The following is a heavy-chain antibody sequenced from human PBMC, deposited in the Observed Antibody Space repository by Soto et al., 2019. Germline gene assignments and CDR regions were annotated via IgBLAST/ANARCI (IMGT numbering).Heavy chain of an antibody. CDR2: INPDGSEK. Sequence: PGGSLRLSCGASEFTFNNYWMNWVRQAPGKGLEWVANINPDGSEKRHVDSVKGRFIVSRDNANNSLYLQMNSLRAEDTAVYYCAGWGQQNYWGLGTLVTVSS. CDR3: AGWGQQNY. J-gene: IGHJ4*02. D-gene: IGHD3-16*01. V-gene: IGHV3-7*05. CDR1: EFTFNNYW.